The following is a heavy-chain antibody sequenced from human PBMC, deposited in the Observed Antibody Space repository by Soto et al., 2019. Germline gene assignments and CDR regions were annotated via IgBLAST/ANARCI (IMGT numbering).Heavy chain of an antibody. J-gene: IGHJ1*01. CDR3: APYVTGRRGYFHQ. Sequence: PSETLSLTCAVSSGSISSFYWWSWVRQSPGKGLEWIGEIYHSGSTNYNPSLKSRVTISLDMSNNQFSLTVGSVTAADTAVYYWAPYVTGRRGYFHQGGKGALVTVPS. CDR2: IYHSGST. CDR1: SGSISSFYW. D-gene: IGHD3-10*02. V-gene: IGHV4-4*02.